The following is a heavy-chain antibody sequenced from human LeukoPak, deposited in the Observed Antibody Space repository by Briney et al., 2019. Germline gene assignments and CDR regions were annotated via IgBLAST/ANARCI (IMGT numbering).Heavy chain of an antibody. V-gene: IGHV4-39*01. D-gene: IGHD3-10*01. Sequence: SETLSLTCTVSGGSISSSSYYWGWIRQPPGKGLEWIGSIYYSGSTYYNPSLKSRVTISVDTSKNQFSLKLSSVTAADTAVYYLASGRLTYYYCSGSYGRPQPLDYWGQGTLVTVSS. CDR2: IYYSGST. J-gene: IGHJ4*02. CDR3: ASGRLTYYYCSGSYGRPQPLDY. CDR1: GGSISSSSYY.